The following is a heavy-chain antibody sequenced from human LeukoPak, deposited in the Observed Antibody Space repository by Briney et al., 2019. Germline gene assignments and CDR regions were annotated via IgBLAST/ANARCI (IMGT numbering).Heavy chain of an antibody. V-gene: IGHV3-23*01. Sequence: GGSLRLSCAASGFTLISSAMSWVRQAPGKGLEWVSSISISGDDTYYADSVKGRFTISRDNAKNSMYLQMNSLRVDDAAVYYCSRGALGMDYWGQGTLVTVSS. J-gene: IGHJ4*02. CDR2: ISISGDDT. D-gene: IGHD1-26*01. CDR3: SRGALGMDY. CDR1: GFTLISSA.